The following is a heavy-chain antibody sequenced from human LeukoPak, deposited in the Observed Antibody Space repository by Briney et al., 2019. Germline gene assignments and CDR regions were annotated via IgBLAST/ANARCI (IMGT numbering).Heavy chain of an antibody. CDR2: ISSSGTTI. Sequence: PGGSLRLSCAASGLTFSIYEMNWVRQAPGKGLEWVSYISSSGTTIYYADSVKGRFTISRDNAKNSLYLQMNSLRAEDTAVFYCARETDSTLFGYWGQGTLVTVSS. J-gene: IGHJ4*02. CDR1: GLTFSIYE. D-gene: IGHD2-2*01. V-gene: IGHV3-48*03. CDR3: ARETDSTLFGY.